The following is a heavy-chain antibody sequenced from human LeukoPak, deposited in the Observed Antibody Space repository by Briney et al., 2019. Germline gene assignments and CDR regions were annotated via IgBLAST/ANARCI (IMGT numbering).Heavy chain of an antibody. J-gene: IGHJ4*02. D-gene: IGHD3-10*01. CDR2: VYFSGNT. CDR1: GDSLSSSRCY. Sequence: SETLSLTCTVSGDSLSSSRCYWGWIRQPPGKELEWIGSVYFSGNTYYNPSLTSRVTISIDTSKNQFSLNLTSVTAADTAVYYCARQFDSLWGQGTLVTVSS. CDR3: ARQFDSL. V-gene: IGHV4-39*01.